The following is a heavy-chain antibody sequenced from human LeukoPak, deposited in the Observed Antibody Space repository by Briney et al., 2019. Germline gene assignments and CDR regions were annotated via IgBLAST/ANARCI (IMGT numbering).Heavy chain of an antibody. Sequence: GGSLRLSCAASGFTFSSNYMSWVRQAPGKGLEWVSVIYSGGSTYYADSVKGRFTISRDNSKNTLYLQMNSLRAEDTAVYYCARGTWSARFDYWGQGTLVTVSS. V-gene: IGHV3-53*01. J-gene: IGHJ4*02. CDR3: ARGTWSARFDY. CDR2: IYSGGST. CDR1: GFTFSSNY. D-gene: IGHD2-8*01.